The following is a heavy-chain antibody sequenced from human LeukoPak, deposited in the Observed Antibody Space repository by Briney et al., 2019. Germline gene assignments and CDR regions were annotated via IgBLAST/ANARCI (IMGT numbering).Heavy chain of an antibody. CDR1: GGSFSDYY. CDR3: ARGPKKGTYQLLHYYYYGTDV. Sequence: PSETLSLTCAVYGGSFSDYYWSWIRQPPGKGLEWIGEINHSGSTNYNPSLKSRVTISVDTSKNQFSLKLSSVTAADTAVYYCARGPKKGTYQLLHYYYYGTDVWGQGTTVTVSS. D-gene: IGHD2-2*01. V-gene: IGHV4-34*01. CDR2: INHSGST. J-gene: IGHJ6*02.